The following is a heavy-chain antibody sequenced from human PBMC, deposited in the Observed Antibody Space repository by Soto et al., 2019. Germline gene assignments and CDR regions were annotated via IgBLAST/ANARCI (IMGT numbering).Heavy chain of an antibody. J-gene: IGHJ3*02. Sequence: GGSLRLSCAASGFTFSSYSMNWVRQAPGKGLEWVSSISSSISYLYYADSVKGRFTISRDNAKNSLFLQMNSLRAEDTAVYYCARVLFGSPAAFDIWGQGTMVTVSS. V-gene: IGHV3-21*01. CDR1: GFTFSSYS. CDR3: ARVLFGSPAAFDI. CDR2: ISSSISYL. D-gene: IGHD3-10*01.